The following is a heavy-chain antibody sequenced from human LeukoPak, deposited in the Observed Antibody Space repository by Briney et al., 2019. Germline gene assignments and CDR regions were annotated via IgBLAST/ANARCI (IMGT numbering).Heavy chain of an antibody. V-gene: IGHV3-74*01. CDR1: GFTFSTYW. CDR2: INSDGSST. Sequence: WESLRLSCAASGFTFSTYWMYWVRQAPGKGLVWVSHINSDGSSTTYADSVKGRFTVSRDNAKNTLYLQMNSLRAEDTAVYYCARGGNGCFDYWGQGTLVTVSS. J-gene: IGHJ4*02. D-gene: IGHD4-23*01. CDR3: ARGGNGCFDY.